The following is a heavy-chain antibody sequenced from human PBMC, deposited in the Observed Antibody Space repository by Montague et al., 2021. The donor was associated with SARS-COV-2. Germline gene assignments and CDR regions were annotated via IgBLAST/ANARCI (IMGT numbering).Heavy chain of an antibody. J-gene: IGHJ4*02. CDR3: AREGIVGATGFDY. CDR2: ISYDGSNK. D-gene: IGHD1-26*01. Sequence: SLRLSCAASGFTFSSYAMHWVRQAPGKGLEWVAGISYDGSNKYYAVSVKGRFTISRDNSKNTLYLQMNSLRAEDTAVYYCAREGIVGATGFDYWGQGTLVTVSS. V-gene: IGHV3-30*04. CDR1: GFTFSSYA.